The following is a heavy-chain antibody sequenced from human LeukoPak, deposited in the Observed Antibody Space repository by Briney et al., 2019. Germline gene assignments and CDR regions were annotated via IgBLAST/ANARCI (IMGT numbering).Heavy chain of an antibody. CDR3: ARDSFETDIDY. CDR2: IKEDGSEQ. CDR1: GLSFSRYW. Sequence: GGSLRLSCVASGLSFSRYWMSWVRQAPGKGLEWVANIKEDGSEQYYADSLKGRFTISRDNVKNSLYLHINSLRAEDTAVYYCARDSFETDIDYWGQGTLVTVSS. D-gene: IGHD1-14*01. V-gene: IGHV3-7*01. J-gene: IGHJ4*02.